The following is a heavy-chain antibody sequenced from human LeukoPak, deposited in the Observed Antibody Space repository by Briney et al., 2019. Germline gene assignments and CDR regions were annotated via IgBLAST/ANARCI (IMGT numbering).Heavy chain of an antibody. J-gene: IGHJ4*02. CDR1: GFTFSSYG. D-gene: IGHD6-13*01. V-gene: IGHV3-30*18. CDR3: AKEGSSSWYSFDY. CDR2: ISYDGSNK. Sequence: GRSLRLSCAASGFTFSSYGTHWVRQAPGKGLEWVAVISYDGSNKYYADSVRGRFTISRDNSKNTLYLQMNSLRAEDTAVYYCAKEGSSSWYSFDYWGQGTLVTVSS.